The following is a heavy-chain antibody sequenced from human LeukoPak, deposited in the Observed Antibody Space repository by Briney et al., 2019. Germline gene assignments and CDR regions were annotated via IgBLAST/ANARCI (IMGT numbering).Heavy chain of an antibody. CDR3: ARAQYVGATAIDY. CDR2: INPNSGGT. J-gene: IGHJ4*02. V-gene: IGHV1-2*02. CDR1: GYTFTGYY. Sequence: ASVKVSCKASGYTFTGYYMHWVRQAPGQGLEWMGWINPNSGGTNYAQKFQGRVTMTRDTSISTAYMELSRLRSDDTAVYYCARAQYVGATAIDYWGQGTLVTVSS. D-gene: IGHD1-26*01.